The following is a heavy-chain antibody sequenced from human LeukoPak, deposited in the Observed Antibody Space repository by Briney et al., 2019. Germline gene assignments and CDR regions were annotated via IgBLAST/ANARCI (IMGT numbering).Heavy chain of an antibody. J-gene: IGHJ4*02. V-gene: IGHV3-23*01. Sequence: GGSLRLSCAASGFTFSSYAMSWVRQAPGKGLXXXXXISNSGGRTFXXXXXXXXXTISRDNSKITLYLQMNSLRAEDTAVYYCAKSYNGYESKPDYWGQGTLVTVSS. CDR2: ISNSGGRT. CDR3: AKSYNGYESKPDY. CDR1: GFTFSSYA. D-gene: IGHD5-12*01.